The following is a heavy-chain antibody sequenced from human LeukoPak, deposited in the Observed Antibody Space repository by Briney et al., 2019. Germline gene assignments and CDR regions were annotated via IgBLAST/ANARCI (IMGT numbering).Heavy chain of an antibody. CDR3: AKGPVGYYDSSGYYGYFDY. Sequence: PGGSLRLSCEASGFTFSNYDMIWVRQAPGKGLEWVSAIGSSGSSTYYADSVKGRFTISRDNSKNTLHLQMNSLRAEDTAVYYCAKGPVGYYDSSGYYGYFDYWGQGTLVTVSS. CDR1: GFTFSNYD. D-gene: IGHD3-22*01. V-gene: IGHV3-23*01. J-gene: IGHJ4*02. CDR2: IGSSGSST.